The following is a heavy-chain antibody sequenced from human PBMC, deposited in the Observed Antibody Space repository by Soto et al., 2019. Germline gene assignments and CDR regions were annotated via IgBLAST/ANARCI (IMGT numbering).Heavy chain of an antibody. J-gene: IGHJ4*02. Sequence: QVHLQESGPGLVKPSETLSLTCTISGSSITNYQWSWIRQPPGKGLEWIVHVYYSGSANYNPAPESRVTISIATSTSQFSLNLGSVTAGDTAVDFCARHAGSLGYWGQGTLFTVSS. D-gene: IGHD2-2*03. CDR3: ARHAGSLGY. CDR1: GSSITNYQ. V-gene: IGHV4-59*08. CDR2: VYYSGSA.